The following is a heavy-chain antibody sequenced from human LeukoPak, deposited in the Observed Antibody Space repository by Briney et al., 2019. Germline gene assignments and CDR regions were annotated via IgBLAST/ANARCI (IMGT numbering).Heavy chain of an antibody. CDR3: ARVLGRVGRSGSTYYFDY. V-gene: IGHV4-30-2*01. Sequence: PSQTLSLTCAVSGGSMSSGGYSWSWIRQPPGKGLEWIGYIYHSGSTYYNPSLKSRVTISVDRSKNQFSLKLSSVTAADTAVYYCARVLGRVGRSGSTYYFDYWGQGALVTVSS. CDR1: GGSMSSGGYS. J-gene: IGHJ4*02. D-gene: IGHD3-10*01. CDR2: IYHSGST.